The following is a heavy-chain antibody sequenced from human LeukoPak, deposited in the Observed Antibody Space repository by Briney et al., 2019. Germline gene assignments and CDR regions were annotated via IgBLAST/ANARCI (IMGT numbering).Heavy chain of an antibody. D-gene: IGHD1-1*01. V-gene: IGHV5-51*01. CDR1: GYSFTSYR. CDR2: IYPGDSDT. J-gene: IGHJ4*02. CDR3: ARHKNNWNGFDY. Sequence: GESLQISCEGSGYSFTSYRIGGGRQVPGKGLEGMGIIYPGDSDTRYSPSFQGQVTISADKSISTAYLQWSSLKASDTAMYYCARHKNNWNGFDYWGQGTLVTVSS.